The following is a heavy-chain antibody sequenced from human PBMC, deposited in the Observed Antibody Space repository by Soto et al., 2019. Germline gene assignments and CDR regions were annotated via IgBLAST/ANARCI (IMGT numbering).Heavy chain of an antibody. V-gene: IGHV4-31*03. CDR3: TRGLCSGGSCAGPGTYSFDP. CDR2: IYYSGST. D-gene: IGHD2-15*01. Sequence: SETLSLTCTVSGGSISSGFYYWTWIRQHPGKGLEWIGYIYYSGSTYYNPSLKSRVNISVDTSKNQFSLKLSSVTAADTAVYYCTRGLCSGGSCAGPGTYSFDPWGQGTLVTVSS. CDR1: GGSISSGFYY. J-gene: IGHJ5*02.